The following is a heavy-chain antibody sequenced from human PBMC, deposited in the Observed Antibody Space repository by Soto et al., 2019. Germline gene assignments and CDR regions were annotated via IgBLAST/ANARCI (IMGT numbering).Heavy chain of an antibody. Sequence: GESLKISCKGSGYSFTSYWIGWVRQMPGKGLEWMGIIYPGDSDTRYSPSFQGQVTISADKSISTAYLQWSSLKASDTAMYYCARLMVRGPTRHEAFDIWGQGTMVTVSS. V-gene: IGHV5-51*01. CDR3: ARLMVRGPTRHEAFDI. CDR1: GYSFTSYW. CDR2: IYPGDSDT. J-gene: IGHJ3*02. D-gene: IGHD3-10*01.